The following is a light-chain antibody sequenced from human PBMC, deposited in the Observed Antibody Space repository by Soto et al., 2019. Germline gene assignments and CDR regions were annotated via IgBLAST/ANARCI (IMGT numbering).Light chain of an antibody. CDR2: SAS. CDR3: QQHDAWPFT. V-gene: IGKV3D-15*03. J-gene: IGKJ2*01. CDR1: QSVSSN. Sequence: EIVMTQSPATLSVSPGDRATLSCRASQSVSSNLAWHQQKPGQAPRLLISSASIRATGIPGRFSGSGSGTEVTLTIGNLQSEDFATYYCQQHDAWPFTFGQGTKLEIK.